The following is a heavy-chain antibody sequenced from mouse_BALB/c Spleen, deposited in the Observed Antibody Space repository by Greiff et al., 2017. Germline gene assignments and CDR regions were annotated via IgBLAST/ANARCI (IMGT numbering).Heavy chain of an antibody. CDR2: INPYNGGT. D-gene: IGHD2-1*01. CDR3: ARGEGYGNYAMDY. Sequence: EVQLKESGPELVKPGASMKISCKASGYSFTGYTMNWVKQSHGKNLEWIGLINPYNGGTSYNQKFKGKATLTVDKSSSTAYMELLSLTSEDSAVYYCARGEGYGNYAMDYWGQGTSVTVSS. CDR1: GYSFTGYT. V-gene: IGHV1-18*01. J-gene: IGHJ4*01.